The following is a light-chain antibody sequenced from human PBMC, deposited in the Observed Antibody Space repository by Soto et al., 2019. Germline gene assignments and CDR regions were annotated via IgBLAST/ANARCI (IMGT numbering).Light chain of an antibody. CDR3: QQYNNWLT. CDR2: GAS. Sequence: EIVMTQSPATLSVSPGERATLSCRASQSVSSNLAWYQQKPGQAPRLLIYGASSRATGIPARFSSSGSGTEFTLTISILPAEDFAVYYCQQYNNWLTFGQGTKVEIK. V-gene: IGKV3-15*01. CDR1: QSVSSN. J-gene: IGKJ1*01.